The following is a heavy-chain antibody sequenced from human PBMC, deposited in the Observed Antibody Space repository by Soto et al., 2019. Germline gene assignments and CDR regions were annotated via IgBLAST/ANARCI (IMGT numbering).Heavy chain of an antibody. CDR2: IWYDGSNE. CDR1: GFSFMRQG. Sequence: VQLVESGGGVVQPGRSLRLSCAASGFSFMRQGMSWVRQAPGQGLEWVSIIWYDGSNEYYGDSVKGRFTISIDSYKNTLYLQMNSLRAEDTAVYYCARVKESYSGRIRLYFFDLWGQGALVTVSS. D-gene: IGHD3-10*01. CDR3: ARVKESYSGRIRLYFFDL. J-gene: IGHJ4*02. V-gene: IGHV3-33*01.